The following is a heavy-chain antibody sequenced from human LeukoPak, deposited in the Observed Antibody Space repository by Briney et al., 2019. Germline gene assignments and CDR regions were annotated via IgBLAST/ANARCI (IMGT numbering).Heavy chain of an antibody. CDR2: ISSSSSYI. D-gene: IGHD3-10*01. CDR3: AREGRYYGSGSYSIDY. V-gene: IGHV3-21*01. CDR1: GFTFSSYS. Sequence: GGSLRLSCAASGFTFSSYSMNWVRQAPGKGLEWVSSISSSSSYIYYADSVKGRFTISRDNAKNSLYLQMNSLRAEDTAVYYCAREGRYYGSGSYSIDYWGQGTLVTVSS. J-gene: IGHJ4*02.